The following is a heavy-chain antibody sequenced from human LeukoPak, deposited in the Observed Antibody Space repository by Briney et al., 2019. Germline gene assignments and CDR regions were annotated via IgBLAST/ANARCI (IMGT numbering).Heavy chain of an antibody. J-gene: IGHJ4*02. D-gene: IGHD3-9*01. CDR1: GGSISSSSYY. V-gene: IGHV4-39*01. CDR3: ARQTAYYDILTGYYPYYFDY. Sequence: PSETLTLTCTVSGGSISSSSYYWGWIRQPPGKGLEWIGSIYYSGSTYYNPSLKSRVTISVDTSKNQFSLKLSSVTAADTAVSYCARQTAYYDILTGYYPYYFDYWGQGTLVTVSS. CDR2: IYYSGST.